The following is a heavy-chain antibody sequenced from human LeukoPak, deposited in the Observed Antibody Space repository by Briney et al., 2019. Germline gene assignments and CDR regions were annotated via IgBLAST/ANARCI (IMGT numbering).Heavy chain of an antibody. V-gene: IGHV1-2*02. CDR3: ARGRGIYMTTTTYYFDY. D-gene: IGHD4-11*01. Sequence: ASVKVSCKASGYTFTGYYIHWVRQAPGQGLEWMGWINPNSGGTNSAQQFQGRVTLTRDTSISTAYMELSRLRSDDTAVYYCARGRGIYMTTTTYYFDYWGQGTLVTVSS. CDR2: INPNSGGT. J-gene: IGHJ4*02. CDR1: GYTFTGYY.